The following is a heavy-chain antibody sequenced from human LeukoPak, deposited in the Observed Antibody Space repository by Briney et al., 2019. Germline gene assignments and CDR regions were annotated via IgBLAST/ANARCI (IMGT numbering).Heavy chain of an antibody. D-gene: IGHD6-13*01. CDR1: GFTFSSYG. V-gene: IGHV3-30*02. J-gene: IGHJ4*02. CDR2: IRYDGSNK. Sequence: PGGSLRLSCAASGFTFSSYGMHWVRQAPGKGLEWVAFIRYDGSNKYYADSVEGRFTISRDNSKNTLYLQMNSLRAEDTAVYYCAKDRGIAAAKYYFDYWGQGTLVTVSS. CDR3: AKDRGIAAAKYYFDY.